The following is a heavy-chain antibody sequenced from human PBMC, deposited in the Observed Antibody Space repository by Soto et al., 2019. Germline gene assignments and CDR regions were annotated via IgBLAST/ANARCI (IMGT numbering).Heavy chain of an antibody. V-gene: IGHV1-69*13. CDR2: IIPIFGTA. Sequence: ASVKVSCKASGGTFSSYAISWVRQAPGQGLEWMGGIIPIFGTANYAQKFQGRVTITADESTSTAYMELSSLRSEDTAVYYCARTRARPTHFDYWGQGTLVTVSS. J-gene: IGHJ4*02. CDR1: GGTFSSYA. CDR3: ARTRARPTHFDY.